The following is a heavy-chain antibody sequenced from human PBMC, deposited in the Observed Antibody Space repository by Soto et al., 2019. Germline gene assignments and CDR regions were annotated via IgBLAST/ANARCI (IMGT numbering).Heavy chain of an antibody. Sequence: EVQLVESGGGVVQPGGSLRLSCAASGFSFSDYEMNWVRQAPGKGLEWVSYSSRSGSTIKYGDSVKGRFTISRDYAKTSLYLQMNSLRVEDTAVYYCAIGYYSKKFDYWGQGTLVGVSS. J-gene: IGHJ4*02. D-gene: IGHD3-22*01. CDR2: SSRSGSTI. CDR1: GFSFSDYE. V-gene: IGHV3-48*03. CDR3: AIGYYSKKFDY.